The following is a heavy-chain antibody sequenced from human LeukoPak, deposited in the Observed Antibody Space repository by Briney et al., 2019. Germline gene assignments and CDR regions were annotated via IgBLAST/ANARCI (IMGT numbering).Heavy chain of an antibody. Sequence: EASVKVSCKASGYTFTSYGISWVRQAPGQGLEWMGWISAYNGNTNYAQKLQGRVTMTTDTSTSTAYMELRSLRSDDTAVYYCARDLPAMYSISHYGMDVWGQGTTVTVSS. J-gene: IGHJ6*02. CDR2: ISAYNGNT. CDR1: GYTFTSYG. CDR3: ARDLPAMYSISHYGMDV. V-gene: IGHV1-18*01. D-gene: IGHD2-2*01.